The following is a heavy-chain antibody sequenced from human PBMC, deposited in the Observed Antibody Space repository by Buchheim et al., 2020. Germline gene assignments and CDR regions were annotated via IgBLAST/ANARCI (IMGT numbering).Heavy chain of an antibody. V-gene: IGHV4-59*01. CDR3: ARATGGDYVHWFDP. D-gene: IGHD4-17*01. CDR2: IYYSGST. Sequence: QVQLQESGPGLVKPSETLSLTCTVSGGSISSYYWSWIRQPPGKGLEWIGYIYYSGSTNYNPSLKSRVTISVDTSKNQFSLKLSSVTAADTAVYYCARATGGDYVHWFDPWGQGTL. J-gene: IGHJ5*02. CDR1: GGSISSYY.